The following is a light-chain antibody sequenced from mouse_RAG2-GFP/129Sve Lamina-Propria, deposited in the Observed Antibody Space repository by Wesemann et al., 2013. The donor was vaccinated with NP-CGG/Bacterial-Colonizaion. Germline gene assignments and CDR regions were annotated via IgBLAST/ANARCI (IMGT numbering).Light chain of an antibody. CDR2: SAS. CDR3: QQYSSYPLFT. V-gene: IGKV6-15*01. Sequence: DIVMTQSQKFMSTSVGDRVSVTCKASQNVGTNVAWYQQKPGQSPKALIYSASYRYSGVPDRFTGSGSGTDFTLTISNMQSEDLADYFCQQYSSYPLFTFGSGTKLEIK. CDR1: QNVGTN. J-gene: IGKJ4*01.